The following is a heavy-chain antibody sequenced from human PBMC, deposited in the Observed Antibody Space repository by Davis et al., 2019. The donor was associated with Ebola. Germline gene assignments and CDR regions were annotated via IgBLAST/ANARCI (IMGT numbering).Heavy chain of an antibody. D-gene: IGHD1-26*01. V-gene: IGHV3-7*01. CDR3: AGEGGGSWGC. J-gene: IGHJ4*02. CDR2: IKQDGSEN. Sequence: PGRSLRPSCTASGPAFSSHWMSWVRQAPGKGLEWVANIKQDGSENYYVDSVKGRFTVSRDNANNSVYLQLDSLRAEDTAVYYCAGEGGGSWGCWGQGALVTVSS. CDR1: GPAFSSHW.